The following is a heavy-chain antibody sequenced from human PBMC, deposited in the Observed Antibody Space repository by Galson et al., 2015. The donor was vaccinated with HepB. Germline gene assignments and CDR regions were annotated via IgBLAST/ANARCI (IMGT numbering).Heavy chain of an antibody. Sequence: SVKVSCKASGYTFTTYGISWVRQAPGQGLEWVGWINPYNGGINYAQKFQGRVTMTTDTSTSTAHMELRSLRSDDTAVYYCGEGPWFGELKKILVFQHWGQGTLVTVSS. J-gene: IGHJ1*01. CDR3: GEGPWFGELKKILVFQH. D-gene: IGHD3-10*01. V-gene: IGHV1-18*04. CDR1: GYTFTTYG. CDR2: INPYNGGI.